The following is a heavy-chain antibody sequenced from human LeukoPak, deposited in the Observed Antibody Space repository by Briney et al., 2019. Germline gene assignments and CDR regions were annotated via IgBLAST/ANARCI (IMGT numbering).Heavy chain of an antibody. CDR2: MNPNSGNT. CDR1: GYTFTGYY. D-gene: IGHD3-10*01. Sequence: ASVKVSCKASGYTFTGYYMHWVRQATGQGLEWMGWMNPNSGNTGYAQKFQGRVTMTRNTSISTAYMELSSLRSEDTAVYYCARGLPLWFGELSGDCWGQGTLVTVSS. CDR3: ARGLPLWFGELSGDC. V-gene: IGHV1-8*02. J-gene: IGHJ4*02.